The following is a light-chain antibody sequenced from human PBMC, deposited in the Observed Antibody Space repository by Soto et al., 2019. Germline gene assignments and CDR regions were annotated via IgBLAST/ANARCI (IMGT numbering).Light chain of an antibody. CDR2: EVS. CDR3: CSYAGSSTFV. CDR1: SSDVGSYNL. J-gene: IGLJ2*01. Sequence: QSVLTQPASASGSPGQSITISCTGTSSDVGSYNLVSWYQQHPGKAPKLMIYEVSKRPSGVSNRFSGSKSGNTASLTISGLQAEDEADYYCCSYAGSSTFVFGGGTKLTVL. V-gene: IGLV2-23*02.